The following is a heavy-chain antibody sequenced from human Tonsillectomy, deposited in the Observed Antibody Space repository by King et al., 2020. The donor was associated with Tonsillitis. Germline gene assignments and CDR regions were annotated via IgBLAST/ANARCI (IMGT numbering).Heavy chain of an antibody. J-gene: IGHJ5*02. CDR2: INHSGST. CDR3: ARLRRCSGGSCYPPGFDP. D-gene: IGHD2-15*01. V-gene: IGHV4-34*01. CDR1: GGSVSGYY. Sequence: VQLQQWGAGLLKPSETLSLTCAVYGGSVSGYYWSWIRQPPGKGLEWIGEINHSGSTNYNPSLKTQVTISVDTSKNQFSLELSSVTAAVTAVYYCARLRRCSGGSCYPPGFDPWGQGTLVTVSS.